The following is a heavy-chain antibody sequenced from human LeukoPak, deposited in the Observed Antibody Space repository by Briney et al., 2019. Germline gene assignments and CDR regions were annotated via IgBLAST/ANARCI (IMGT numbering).Heavy chain of an antibody. CDR1: VGTFSSYA. D-gene: IGHD1-26*01. CDR3: VRGSSRYYYYYDMDV. Sequence: SSVTVSFKASVGTFSSYAISWVRQAPGQGLEWMGGIIPIFGTANYAQKFQGRVTITTDESTSTAYMELSSLRSEDTAVYYCVRGSSRYYYYYDMDVWGKGTTVTVSS. J-gene: IGHJ6*03. CDR2: IIPIFGTA. V-gene: IGHV1-69*05.